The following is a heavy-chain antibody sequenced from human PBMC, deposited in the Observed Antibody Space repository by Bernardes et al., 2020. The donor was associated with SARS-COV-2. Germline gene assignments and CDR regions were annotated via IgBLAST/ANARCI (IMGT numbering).Heavy chain of an antibody. J-gene: IGHJ4*02. CDR2: LYYTGST. V-gene: IGHV4-59*01. Sequence: TLSLTCPVSCRSISAYYWSWFRPPPGKGLEWIGYLYYTGSTNYNPSLQSRVTISVDTSKNQFSLKLSSVTAADTAVYYCARGFDYWGQGILVTVPS. CDR3: ARGFDY. CDR1: CRSISAYY.